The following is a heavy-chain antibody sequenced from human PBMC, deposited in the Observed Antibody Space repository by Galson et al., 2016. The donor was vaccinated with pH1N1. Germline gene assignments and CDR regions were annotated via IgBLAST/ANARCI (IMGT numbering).Heavy chain of an antibody. Sequence: SLRLSCAVSGFIFSDYHMDWVRQAPGKGLEWVGRSKKNIYSYTTEYTTSVQGRFTIPRDETKNSMYLRMRSLRPEDTAVYLRPRVLEGGVDVWGQGTTVTVSS. CDR2: SKKNIYSYTT. V-gene: IGHV3-72*01. CDR1: GFIFSDYH. J-gene: IGHJ6*02. D-gene: IGHD3-16*01. CDR3: PRVLEGGVDV.